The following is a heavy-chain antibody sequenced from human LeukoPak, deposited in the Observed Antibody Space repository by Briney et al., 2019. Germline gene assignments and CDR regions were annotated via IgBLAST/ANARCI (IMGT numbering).Heavy chain of an antibody. J-gene: IGHJ4*02. CDR2: INHSGST. CDR1: GGSFSGYY. CDR3: ARRPLWFGEFVDY. D-gene: IGHD3-10*01. Sequence: SETLSLTCAVYGGSFSGYYWSWIRQPPGKGLEWIGEINHSGSTNYNPSLKSRVTISVDTSKNQFSLKLSSVTAADTAVYYCARRPLWFGEFVDYWGQGTLVTVSS. V-gene: IGHV4-34*01.